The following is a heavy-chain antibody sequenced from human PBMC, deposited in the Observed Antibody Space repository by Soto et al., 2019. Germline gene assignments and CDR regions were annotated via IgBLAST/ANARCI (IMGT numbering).Heavy chain of an antibody. CDR3: ARGINYYDSSGDSWFDP. Sequence: SETLSLTCTVSGGSISSYYWSWIRQPPGKGLEWIGYIYYSGSTYYNPSLKSRISISVDTSKNQFSLKLSSVTAADTAVYYCARGINYYDSSGDSWFDPWGQGTLVTAPQ. CDR2: IYYSGST. CDR1: GGSISSYY. V-gene: IGHV4-59*12. J-gene: IGHJ5*02. D-gene: IGHD3-22*01.